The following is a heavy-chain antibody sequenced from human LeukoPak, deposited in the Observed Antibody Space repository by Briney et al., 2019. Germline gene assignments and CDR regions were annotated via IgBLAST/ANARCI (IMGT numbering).Heavy chain of an antibody. CDR3: AREMTTVTRAFDY. D-gene: IGHD4-17*01. CDR2: ISSSSSYI. J-gene: IGHJ4*02. Sequence: GGSLRLSCAASGFTFSSYSMNWVRPAPGKGLEWVSSISSSSSYIYYADSVKGRFTISRDNAKNSLYPQMNSLRAEDTAVYYCAREMTTVTRAFDYWGQATLVTVSS. V-gene: IGHV3-21*01. CDR1: GFTFSSYS.